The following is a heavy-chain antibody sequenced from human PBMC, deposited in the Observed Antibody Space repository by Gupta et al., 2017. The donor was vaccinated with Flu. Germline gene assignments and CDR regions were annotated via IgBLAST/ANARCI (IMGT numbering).Heavy chain of an antibody. CDR3: ARGRWSYGAYFDY. Sequence: QLQLQESGPGLVKPSETLSLTCNVSGDSISSQNYYWVWVRQSPGRGPEWIGSLHYSGSTYYHPSLKSRVTGSVDTSKNQYSLTVTSMAAEDTATYYCARGRWSYGAYFDYWGQGILVTVSS. V-gene: IGHV4-39*02. D-gene: IGHD3-16*01. CDR1: GDSISSQNYY. CDR2: LHYSGST. J-gene: IGHJ4*02.